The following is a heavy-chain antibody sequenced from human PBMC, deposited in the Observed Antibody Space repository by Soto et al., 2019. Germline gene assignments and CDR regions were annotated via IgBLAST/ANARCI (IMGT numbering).Heavy chain of an antibody. D-gene: IGHD3-10*01. Sequence: ESLTLSCAPSGLTFSSYAMSWVRQPPGKGLEWVAGIGGSGGSTFYADSVKGRVTISRDKSKNTLYLQMNSLRDGDTAVYYCARGFSAGKGSPPDYWGQGTLVTVSS. J-gene: IGHJ4*02. CDR3: ARGFSAGKGSPPDY. CDR2: IGGSGGST. V-gene: IGHV3-23*01. CDR1: GLTFSSYA.